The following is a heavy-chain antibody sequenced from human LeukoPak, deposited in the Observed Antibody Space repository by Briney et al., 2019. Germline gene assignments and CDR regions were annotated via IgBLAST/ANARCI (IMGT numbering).Heavy chain of an antibody. V-gene: IGHV4-59*08. Sequence: SETLSFTCTVSGGSISSYYWSWIRQPPGKGLEWIGYIYYSGSTNYNPSLKSRVTISVDTSKNQFSLKLSSVAAADTAVYYCARLSSSGTHYYYYGMDVWGQGTTVTVSS. CDR2: IYYSGST. CDR1: GGSISSYY. J-gene: IGHJ6*02. CDR3: ARLSSSGTHYYYYGMDV. D-gene: IGHD6-19*01.